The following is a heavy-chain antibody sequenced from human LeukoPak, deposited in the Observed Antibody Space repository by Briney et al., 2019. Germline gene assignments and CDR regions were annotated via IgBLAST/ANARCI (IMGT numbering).Heavy chain of an antibody. CDR1: GFTFSSYA. V-gene: IGHV3-23*01. CDR2: ISGSGGST. D-gene: IGHD6-13*01. Sequence: GGSLRLSCAASGFTFSSYAMSWVRQAPGKGLEWVSAISGSGGSTYYADSVKGRFTISRDNSENTLYLQMNSLRAEDTAVYYCAGETLYSSSWYYYYGMDVWGQGTTVTVSS. CDR3: AGETLYSSSWYYYYGMDV. J-gene: IGHJ6*02.